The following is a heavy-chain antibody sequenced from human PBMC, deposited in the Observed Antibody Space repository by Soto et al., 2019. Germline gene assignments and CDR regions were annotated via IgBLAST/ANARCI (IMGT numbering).Heavy chain of an antibody. Sequence: ASVKVSCKGSGYTYTSYYIHWVRQAPGQGLEWMGIINPSGGNTNYAQKFQGRVTTTRDTSTSTVYMELSSLRSEDTAVYYCARGRSSGRKYYFDYWGQGTLVTVSS. CDR2: INPSGGNT. J-gene: IGHJ4*02. V-gene: IGHV1-46*01. CDR1: GYTYTSYY. D-gene: IGHD6-19*01. CDR3: ARGRSSGRKYYFDY.